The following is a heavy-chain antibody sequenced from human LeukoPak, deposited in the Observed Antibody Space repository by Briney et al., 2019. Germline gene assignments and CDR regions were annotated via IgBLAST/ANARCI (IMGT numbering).Heavy chain of an antibody. D-gene: IGHD6-19*01. V-gene: IGHV3-21*01. J-gene: IGHJ4*02. CDR3: ARPHSSGWYYFDY. CDR1: GFTFSSYS. CDR2: ISSSSSYI. Sequence: PGGSLRLSCAASGFTFSSYSMNWVRQAPGKGLEWVSSISSSSSYIYYADSVKGRFTISRDNAKNSLYLQMNSLRAEDTAVYYCARPHSSGWYYFDYWGQGTLVTVSS.